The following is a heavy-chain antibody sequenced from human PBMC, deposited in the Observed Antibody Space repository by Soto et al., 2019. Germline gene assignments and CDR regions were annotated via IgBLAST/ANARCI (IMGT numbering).Heavy chain of an antibody. CDR2: ISSSSSYI. J-gene: IGHJ6*02. Sequence: GGSLRLSCAASGFTFSSYSMNWVRQAPGKGLEWVSSISSSSSYIYYADSVKGRFTISRDNAKNSLYLQMNSLRAEDTAVYYCARVLSHRYSPFGGMDVWGQGTTVTVSS. D-gene: IGHD3-10*01. CDR3: ARVLSHRYSPFGGMDV. CDR1: GFTFSSYS. V-gene: IGHV3-21*01.